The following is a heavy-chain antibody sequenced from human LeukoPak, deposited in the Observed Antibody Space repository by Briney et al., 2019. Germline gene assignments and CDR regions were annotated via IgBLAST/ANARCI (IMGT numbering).Heavy chain of an antibody. CDR1: GVSISSSSYY. Sequence: PSETLSLTCTVSGVSISSSSYYWGWIRQPPGKGLEWIGSIYHTGSTYYNPSFKSRVTMSVDTSKNQFSLKLSSLTAADTAVYYCARDRKYYYHMDVGGKGTTVTVSS. CDR3: ARDRKYYYHMDV. CDR2: IYHTGST. V-gene: IGHV4-39*07. J-gene: IGHJ6*03.